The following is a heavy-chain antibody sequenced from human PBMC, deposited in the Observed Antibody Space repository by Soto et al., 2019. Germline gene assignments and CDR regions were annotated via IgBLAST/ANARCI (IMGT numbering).Heavy chain of an antibody. CDR2: IYYSGST. V-gene: IGHV4-59*01. CDR3: ARDSSGWSAFDY. D-gene: IGHD6-19*01. J-gene: IGHJ4*01. CDR1: GGSISSYY. Sequence: SETLSLTCTVSGGSISSYYWSWIRQPPGKGLEWIGYIYYSGSTNYNPSLKSRVTISVDTSKNQFSLKLSSVTAADTAVSYCARDSSGWSAFDYWGHANMVTVYS.